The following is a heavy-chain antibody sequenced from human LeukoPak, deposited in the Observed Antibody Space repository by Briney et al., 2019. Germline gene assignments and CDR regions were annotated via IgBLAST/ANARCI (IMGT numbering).Heavy chain of an antibody. CDR1: GGSISSSSYY. J-gene: IGHJ4*02. D-gene: IGHD1-26*01. V-gene: IGHV4-61*05. CDR2: IYYSGST. Sequence: SETLSLTCTVSGGSISSSSYYWGWIRQPPGKGLEWIGYIYYSGSTNYNPSLESRITISVDTSKNQFSLKLSSVTAADTAVYYCASGIVGAKYYFDYWGQGALVTVSS. CDR3: ASGIVGAKYYFDY.